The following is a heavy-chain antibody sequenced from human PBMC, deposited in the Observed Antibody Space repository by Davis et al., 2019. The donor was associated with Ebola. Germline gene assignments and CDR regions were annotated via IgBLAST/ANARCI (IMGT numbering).Heavy chain of an antibody. CDR1: GGSFSAYY. D-gene: IGHD6-19*01. V-gene: IGHV4-34*01. J-gene: IGHJ4*02. CDR2: INDSGGT. CDR3: ARGRGAVAGYFDC. Sequence: PSETLSLTCAVYGGSFSAYYWTWIRQPPGKGLGWIGEINDSGGTNYNPSLKGRVTISVDTSKKQFSLQLTSVTAADTAVYYCARGRGAVAGYFDCWGQGTLVTVSS.